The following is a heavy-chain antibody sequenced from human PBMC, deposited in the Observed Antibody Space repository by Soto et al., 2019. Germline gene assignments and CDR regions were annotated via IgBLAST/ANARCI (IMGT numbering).Heavy chain of an antibody. CDR1: GFTFSSYW. J-gene: IGHJ5*02. CDR2: INSDGSST. CDR3: ARDPLYYYDSSGYSNWFDP. D-gene: IGHD3-22*01. V-gene: IGHV3-74*01. Sequence: PGGSLRLSCAASGFTFSSYWMHWVRQAPGKGLVWVSRINSDGSSTSYADSVKGRFTISRDNAKNTLYPQMNSLRAEDTAVYYCARDPLYYYDSSGYSNWFDPWGQGTLVTVSS.